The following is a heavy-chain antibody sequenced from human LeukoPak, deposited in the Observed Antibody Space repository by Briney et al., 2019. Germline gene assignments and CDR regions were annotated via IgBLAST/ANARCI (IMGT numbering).Heavy chain of an antibody. CDR3: ARARRCGLSSDYGGCFDS. V-gene: IGHV3-7*03. CDR2: INQDGSET. Sequence: RGSLRLSCTASGFTFSNFWMSWVCQAPGKGLEWVATINQDGSETYYVDSLKGRFTISRDNSKNTLSLQMNSLRAEDTAVYYCARARRCGLSSDYGGCFDSWGQGTPVSVSS. CDR1: GFTFSNFW. D-gene: IGHD4-23*01. J-gene: IGHJ4*02.